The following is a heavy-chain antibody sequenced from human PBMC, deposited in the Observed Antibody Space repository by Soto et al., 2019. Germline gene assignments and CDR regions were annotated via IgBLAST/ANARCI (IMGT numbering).Heavy chain of an antibody. J-gene: IGHJ1*01. CDR3: ARPIAAALYFQH. Sequence: QVQLVQSGAEVKKPGSSVEVFCTASGGTFSSYAISWVRQAPGQGLEWMGGLIPIFGTANYAQKFQGRVTITADESTSTAYMELSSLRSEDTAVYYCARPIAAALYFQHWCQGTLVTVSS. CDR2: LIPIFGTA. V-gene: IGHV1-69*01. D-gene: IGHD6-13*01. CDR1: GGTFSSYA.